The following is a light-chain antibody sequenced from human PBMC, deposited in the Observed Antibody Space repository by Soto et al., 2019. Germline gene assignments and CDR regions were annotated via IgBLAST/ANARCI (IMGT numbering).Light chain of an antibody. J-gene: IGLJ2*01. CDR1: SGHISYI. CDR2: LEGSGSY. V-gene: IGLV4-60*03. Sequence: QSVLTQSSSASASLGSSVKLTCTLTSGHISYIIAWHQQQPWKAPRYLLKLEGSGSYNTGIGIPDRFSGSSSGADRSLTISGLQSEDEADYYCYTWASGTHVVFGGGTKLTVL. CDR3: YTWASGTHVV.